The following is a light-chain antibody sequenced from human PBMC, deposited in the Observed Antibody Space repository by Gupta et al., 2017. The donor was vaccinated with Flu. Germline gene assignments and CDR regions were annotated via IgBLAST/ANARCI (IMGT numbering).Light chain of an antibody. CDR3: QHRKTWPLT. J-gene: IGKJ4*01. CDR1: QDLGTW. CDR2: DAS. Sequence: EIVLTQSPATLSLSPGERATLACRASQDLGTWLAWYQQTPGQAPRLLIYDASSRAAGIPARFSGSVSGTDFTLTISSLEPEDSAVYYCQHRKTWPLTFGGGTKVEIK. V-gene: IGKV3-11*01.